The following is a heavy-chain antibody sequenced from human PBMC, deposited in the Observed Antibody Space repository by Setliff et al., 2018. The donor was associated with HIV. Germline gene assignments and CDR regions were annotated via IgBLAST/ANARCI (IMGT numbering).Heavy chain of an antibody. CDR1: GFTVDTGA. D-gene: IGHD6-19*01. V-gene: IGHV3-23*01. J-gene: IGHJ4*02. CDR2: IGCWGTCT. CDR3: STDLPSSGFFPDY. Sequence: PGGSLRLSCAASGFTVDTGAMNWVRQAPGKGLEWVSTIGCWGTCTFYAAPVNGRFTISRDDSKNTLYLQMNSLKTEDTAVYYCSTDLPSSGFFPDYWGQGTLVTVSS.